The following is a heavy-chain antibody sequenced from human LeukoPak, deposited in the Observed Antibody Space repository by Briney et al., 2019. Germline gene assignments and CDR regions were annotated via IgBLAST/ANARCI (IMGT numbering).Heavy chain of an antibody. V-gene: IGHV1-69*13. Sequence: ASVKVSCKASGGTFSSYVISWVRQAPGQGLEWMGGIIPIFGTANYAQKFQGRVTITADESTSTAYMELSSLRSEGTAVYYCANHHYGSGRPLGYYYYYMDVWGKGTTVTVSS. J-gene: IGHJ6*03. CDR2: IIPIFGTA. CDR3: ANHHYGSGRPLGYYYYYMDV. CDR1: GGTFSSYV. D-gene: IGHD3-10*01.